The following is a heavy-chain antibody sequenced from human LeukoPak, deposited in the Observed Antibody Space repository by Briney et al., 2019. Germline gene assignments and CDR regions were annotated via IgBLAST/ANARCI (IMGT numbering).Heavy chain of an antibody. Sequence: GRSLRLSCAASGFTFSSYVMNWVRQAPGKGLEWAASISYDGSNKYCADSVKGRFTISRDNSKNTLYLEMNSLRAEDTAVYYCARNRQLDYWGQGTLVTVSS. CDR2: ISYDGSNK. J-gene: IGHJ4*02. V-gene: IGHV3-30*04. CDR1: GFTFSSYV. D-gene: IGHD6-13*01. CDR3: ARNRQLDY.